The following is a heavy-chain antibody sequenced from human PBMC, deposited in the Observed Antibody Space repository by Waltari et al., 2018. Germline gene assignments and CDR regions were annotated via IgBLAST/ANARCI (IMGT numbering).Heavy chain of an antibody. J-gene: IGHJ4*02. V-gene: IGHV3-7*04. CDR3: ARDEMHRTTWYHF. CDR1: GLTFSTYS. Sequence: EVQLVESGGGLVQPGGSLRLSGAVPGLTFSTYSMTWVRQAPGKGLEWVANIKQDGTEKYYVDSVKGRFSISRDNGKNLLYLHMNSLRADDTAVYYCARDEMHRTTWYHFWGQGTQVTVSS. CDR2: IKQDGTEK. D-gene: IGHD6-13*01.